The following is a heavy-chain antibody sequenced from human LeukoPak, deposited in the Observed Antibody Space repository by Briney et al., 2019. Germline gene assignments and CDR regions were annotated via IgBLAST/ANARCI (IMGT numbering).Heavy chain of an antibody. J-gene: IGHJ4*02. CDR1: GGSTSGYS. CDR2: IYQSGST. V-gene: IGHV4-59*01. CDR3: ARIWGHLGRFDY. D-gene: IGHD3-10*01. Sequence: SETLSLTCTVSGGSTSGYSWSWIRQPPGKGLEWIGYIYQSGSTNYNPSFKSRVTISIDTSKNQFSLKLSSVTAADTAVYYCARIWGHLGRFDYWGQGALVTVSS.